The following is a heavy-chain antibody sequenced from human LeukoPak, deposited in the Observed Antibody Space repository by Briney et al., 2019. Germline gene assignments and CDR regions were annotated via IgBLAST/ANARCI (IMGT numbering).Heavy chain of an antibody. CDR1: GGSMSSGSYY. D-gene: IGHD3-16*02. CDR2: IYNGGST. Sequence: SQTLSLTCTVSGGSMSSGSYYWSWIRQPAGKGLEWIGRIYNGGSTSYNPSLKSRVTISVDTSKKEFSLKLNSVTAADTAVYYCARTDIVISPAFLDPWGQGTLVTVSS. CDR3: ARTDIVISPAFLDP. V-gene: IGHV4-61*02. J-gene: IGHJ5*02.